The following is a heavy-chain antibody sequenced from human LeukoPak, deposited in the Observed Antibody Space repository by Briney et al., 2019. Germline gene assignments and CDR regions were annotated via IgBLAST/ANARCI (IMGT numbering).Heavy chain of an antibody. V-gene: IGHV3-21*01. Sequence: GGSLRLSCAASGFSISSHSMNGVHQAPGEALEWVTSISSNSKPTYYAYSVKGWFTISRDNAKNSLFLQMNSLRAEDTAVYYCAKSLAASVDWFDPWGQGTLVTVSS. J-gene: IGHJ5*02. CDR3: AKSLAASVDWFDP. D-gene: IGHD6-6*01. CDR1: GFSISSHS. CDR2: ISSNSKPT.